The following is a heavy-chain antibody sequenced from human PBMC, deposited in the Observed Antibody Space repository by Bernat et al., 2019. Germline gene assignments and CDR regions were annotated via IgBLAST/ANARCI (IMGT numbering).Heavy chain of an antibody. J-gene: IGHJ4*02. Sequence: QITLKESGPKLVKPTQTLTLTCTFSGFSLSTSGVGVGWIRQPPGKALEWLALIYWDDDKRYSPSLKSRLTITKDTSKNQVVLTMTNMDPVDTATYYCAHRADFWSGPREPDYFDYWGQGTLVTVSS. CDR3: AHRADFWSGPREPDYFDY. D-gene: IGHD3-3*01. V-gene: IGHV2-5*02. CDR1: GFSLSTSGVG. CDR2: IYWDDDK.